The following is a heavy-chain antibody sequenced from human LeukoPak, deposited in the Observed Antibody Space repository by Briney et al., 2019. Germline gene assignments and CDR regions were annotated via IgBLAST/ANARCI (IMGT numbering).Heavy chain of an antibody. V-gene: IGHV1-69-2*01. J-gene: IGHJ4*02. CDR1: GYSFSDYH. CDR2: IDPEDGET. Sequence: ASVKVSCKASGYSFSDYHLHWVQQAPGKGLVWMGRIDPEDGETVYAENFQGRVTITADTSTDTAYMELSRLKSEDTAIYYCEIDDRPFTGPDGPSNDDYWGQGTLVIVSS. D-gene: IGHD3-16*01. CDR3: EIDDRPFTGPDGPSNDDY.